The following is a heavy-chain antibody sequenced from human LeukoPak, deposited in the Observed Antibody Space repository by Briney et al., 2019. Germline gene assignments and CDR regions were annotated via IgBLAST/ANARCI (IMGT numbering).Heavy chain of an antibody. D-gene: IGHD6-13*01. Sequence: GGSLRLSCAASGFTFSNAWMSWVRQAPGKGLEWVGRIKSKTDGGTTDYAAPVKGRFTISRDDSKNTLYLQMNSLKTEDTAVYYCTTLIAAAGMGREDYWDQGTLVTVSS. CDR1: GFTFSNAW. CDR2: IKSKTDGGTT. J-gene: IGHJ4*02. V-gene: IGHV3-15*01. CDR3: TTLIAAAGMGREDY.